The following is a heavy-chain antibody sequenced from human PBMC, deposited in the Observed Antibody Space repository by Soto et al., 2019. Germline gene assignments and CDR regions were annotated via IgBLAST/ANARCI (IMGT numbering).Heavy chain of an antibody. CDR3: ARLRRSWPNGAFDI. J-gene: IGHJ3*02. CDR2: IYYSGSP. Sequence: QLQLQESGPGLVKPSETLSLTCTVSGGSISSSSYYWGWIRQPPGKGLEWTGSIYYSGSPYHNPSLKSRVTIPVDPSKNQFSLKLSSVTAADTAVYYCARLRRSWPNGAFDIWGQETMVTVSS. D-gene: IGHD6-13*01. CDR1: GGSISSSSYY. V-gene: IGHV4-39*01.